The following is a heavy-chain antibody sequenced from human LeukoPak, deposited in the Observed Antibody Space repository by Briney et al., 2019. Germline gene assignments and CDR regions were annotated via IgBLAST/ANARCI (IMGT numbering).Heavy chain of an antibody. CDR2: ISTWNVNT. D-gene: IGHD2-21*01. Sequence: ASVKVSCKTSGYTFSSYGISWLRQAPGQGLEWMGWISTWNVNTNYAQKFQGRVTMTTDTSTTTLYMEVRSLRSDDTAVYYCARDHGHKSVDYWGQGTLVTVSS. V-gene: IGHV1-18*01. CDR1: GYTFSSYG. CDR3: ARDHGHKSVDY. J-gene: IGHJ4*02.